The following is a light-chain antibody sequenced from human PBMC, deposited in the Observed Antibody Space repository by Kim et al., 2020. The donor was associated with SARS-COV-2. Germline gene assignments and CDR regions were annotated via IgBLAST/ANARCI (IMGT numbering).Light chain of an antibody. J-gene: IGLJ2*01. CDR1: KLGDKY. CDR3: QAWDSSTGV. Sequence: SYELTQPPSVSVSPGQTASITCSGDKLGDKYACWYQQKPGQSPVLVIYQDSKRPSGIPERFSGSNSGNTATLTISGTQAVDEADSYCQAWDSSTGVFGGGTQLTVL. V-gene: IGLV3-1*01. CDR2: QDS.